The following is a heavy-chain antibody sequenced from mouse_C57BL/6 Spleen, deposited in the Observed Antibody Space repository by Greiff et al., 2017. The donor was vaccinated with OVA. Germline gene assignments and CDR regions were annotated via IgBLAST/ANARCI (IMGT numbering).Heavy chain of an antibody. V-gene: IGHV1-15*01. CDR2: IDPETGGT. Sequence: QVQPKESGAELVRPGASVTLSCKASGYTFTDYEMHWVKQTPVHGLEWIGAIDPETGGTAYNQKFKGKAILTADKSSSTAYMELRSLTSEDSAVYYCTRKGDYWGQGTSVTVSS. CDR1: GYTFTDYE. CDR3: TRKGDY. J-gene: IGHJ4*01.